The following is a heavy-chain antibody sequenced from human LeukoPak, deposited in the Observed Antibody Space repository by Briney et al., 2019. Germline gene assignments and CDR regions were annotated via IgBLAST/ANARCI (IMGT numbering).Heavy chain of an antibody. V-gene: IGHV1-8*03. J-gene: IGHJ3*02. CDR2: MNPNSGNT. CDR1: GYTFTSYD. D-gene: IGHD6-13*01. CDR3: AREYSSSPGAFDI. Sequence: ASVEVSCKASGYTFTSYDINWVRQATGQGLEWMGWMNPNSGNTGYAQKFQGRVTITRNTSISTAYMELSSLRSEDTAVYYCAREYSSSPGAFDIWGQGTMVTVSS.